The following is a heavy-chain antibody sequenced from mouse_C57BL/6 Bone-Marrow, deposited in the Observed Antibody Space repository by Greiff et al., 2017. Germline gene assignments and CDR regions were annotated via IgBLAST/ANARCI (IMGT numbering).Heavy chain of an antibody. CDR1: GFSLTSYA. J-gene: IGHJ2*01. D-gene: IGHD1-1*01. CDR2: IWTGGGT. CDR3: ARKRPMAYYYGSTPFDY. Sequence: VKLVESGPGLVAPSQSLSITCTVSGFSLTSYAISWVRRPPGKGLEWLGVIWTGGGTNYNSAHKSKLSISKDNSKSQVFVKMNSLQTDYTARYYCARKRPMAYYYGSTPFDYWGQGTTLTVSS. V-gene: IGHV2-9-1*01.